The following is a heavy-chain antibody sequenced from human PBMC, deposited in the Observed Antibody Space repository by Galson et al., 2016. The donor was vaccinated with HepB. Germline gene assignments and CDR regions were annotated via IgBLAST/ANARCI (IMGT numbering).Heavy chain of an antibody. CDR1: GFTFSSYG. D-gene: IGHD5-12*01. CDR3: AKGGSGYDLTFDY. CDR2: ISYDGSNK. Sequence: SLRLSCAASGFTFSSYGMHWVRQAPGKGLEWVAVISYDGSNKYYADSVKGRFTISRDNSKNTLYLQMNSLRAEDTAVYYCAKGGSGYDLTFDYWGQGTLATVSS. V-gene: IGHV3-30*18. J-gene: IGHJ4*02.